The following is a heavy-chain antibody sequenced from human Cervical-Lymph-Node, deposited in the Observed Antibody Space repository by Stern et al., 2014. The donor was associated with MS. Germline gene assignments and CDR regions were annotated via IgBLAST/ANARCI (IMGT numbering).Heavy chain of an antibody. CDR1: GGTFSNYA. V-gene: IGHV1-69*01. CDR2: IVPIFGTA. CDR3: AREGGCHTPSLDY. J-gene: IGHJ4*02. Sequence: VQLVEAGAEVKKPGSSVTVSCRASGGTFSNYAIAWVRQAPGQGLEWMGDIVPIFGTAKYAQKIQARSPITADESTSTANMELSSLRSDDTAIYYCAREGGCHTPSLDYWGQGSLVTVSS. D-gene: IGHD3-16*01.